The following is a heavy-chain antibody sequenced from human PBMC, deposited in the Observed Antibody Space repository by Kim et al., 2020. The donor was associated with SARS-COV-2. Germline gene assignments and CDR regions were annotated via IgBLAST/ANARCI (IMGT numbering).Heavy chain of an antibody. CDR1: GGSIGSINYL. CDR3: ARSGWLNNYYYSMDV. D-gene: IGHD6-19*01. Sequence: SETLSLTCSVSGGSIGSINYLWGWIRQPPGKGLEWIGSLYYSGSSYYNPSLKSRVTISIDMSKNRLSLNLSSVTAADTAVYYCARSGWLNNYYYSMDVWGQGTTVTVSS. J-gene: IGHJ6*02. CDR2: LYYSGSS. V-gene: IGHV4-39*07.